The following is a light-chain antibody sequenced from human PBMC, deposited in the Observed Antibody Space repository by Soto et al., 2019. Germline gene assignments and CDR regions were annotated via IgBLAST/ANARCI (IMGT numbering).Light chain of an antibody. CDR1: HDIKNY. CDR3: QQFDFLPPYT. CDR2: DAY. J-gene: IGKJ2*01. V-gene: IGKV1-33*01. Sequence: DIQLTQSPPSLSASEGDRVTITCQASHDIKNYLNWYQQKPGKAPKLLIYDAYNLERGVPSRFSGSETGTDFTFNIGSLQPEDVATYYCQQFDFLPPYTFGQGTRVEIK.